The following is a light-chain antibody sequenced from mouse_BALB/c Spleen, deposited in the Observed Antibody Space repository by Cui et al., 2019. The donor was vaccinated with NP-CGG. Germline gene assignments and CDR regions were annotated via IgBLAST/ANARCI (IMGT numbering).Light chain of an antibody. CDR1: TGTVTTSNY. J-gene: IGLJ1*01. CDR2: GTN. V-gene: IGLV1*01. CDR3: ALWYSNHWV. Sequence: QAVVPRETALTTSPGETVTLTCRSSTGTVTTSNYANWVQEKPDHLFTGLIGGTNNRAPGVPARFSGSLIGDKAALTITGTQTEDEAIYFCALWYSNHWVFGGGTKLTVV.